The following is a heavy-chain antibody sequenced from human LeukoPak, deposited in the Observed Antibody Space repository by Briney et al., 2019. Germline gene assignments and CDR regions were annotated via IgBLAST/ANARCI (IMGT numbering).Heavy chain of an antibody. J-gene: IGHJ4*02. D-gene: IGHD2-2*01. V-gene: IGHV4-30-2*01. CDR2: IYHSGST. CDR3: ARDPPRGSSLFY. CDR1: GGSISSGGYY. Sequence: PSETLSLTCTVSGGSISSGGYYWSWIRQPPGKGLEWIGYIYHSGSTYYNPSLKSRVTISVDRSKNQFSLKLSSVTAADTAVYYCARDPPRGSSLFYWGQGTLVTVSS.